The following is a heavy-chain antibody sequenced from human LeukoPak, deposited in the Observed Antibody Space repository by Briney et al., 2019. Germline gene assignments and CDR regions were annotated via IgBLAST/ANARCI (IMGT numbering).Heavy chain of an antibody. D-gene: IGHD6-6*01. CDR3: AKFPSPRVAARSYFDY. CDR2: IKQDGSEK. J-gene: IGHJ4*02. V-gene: IGHV3-7*03. Sequence: GGSLRLSCAASGFTFSNYWMSWVRQAPGKGLEWVANIKQDGSEKYYVNSVKGRFTISRDNAKNSLYLQMNSLRAEDTAVYYCAKFPSPRVAARSYFDYWGQGTLVTVSS. CDR1: GFTFSNYW.